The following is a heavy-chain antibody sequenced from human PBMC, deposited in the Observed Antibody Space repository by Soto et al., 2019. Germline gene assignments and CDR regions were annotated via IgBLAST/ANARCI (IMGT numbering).Heavy chain of an antibody. D-gene: IGHD6-13*01. CDR1: GFSLSTSGVG. CDR3: AHSDSSSEYYYYGMDV. J-gene: IGHJ6*02. CDR2: IYWNDDK. V-gene: IGHV2-5*01. Sequence: QITLKESGPTLVKPTQTITLTCTFSGFSLSTSGVGVGWIRQPPGKALEWLALIYWNDDKRYSPSLKSRLTITKDTSKNQVVLTMTNMDPVDTATYYCAHSDSSSEYYYYGMDVWGQGTTVTVSS.